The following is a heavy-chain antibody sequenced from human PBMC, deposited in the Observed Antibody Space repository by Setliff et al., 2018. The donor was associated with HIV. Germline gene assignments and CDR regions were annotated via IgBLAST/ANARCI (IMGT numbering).Heavy chain of an antibody. CDR1: GFTFTTYA. CDR3: ARDYYDTNILDY. Sequence: GGSLRLSCAASGFTFTTYAMSWVRQAPGKGLEWVSCISWNSGSIGYADSVKGRFTISRDNAKNSVYLQMNGLRVEDTAVYYCARDYYDTNILDYWGQGSLVTVSS. D-gene: IGHD3-22*01. J-gene: IGHJ4*02. V-gene: IGHV3-23*01. CDR2: ISWNSGSI.